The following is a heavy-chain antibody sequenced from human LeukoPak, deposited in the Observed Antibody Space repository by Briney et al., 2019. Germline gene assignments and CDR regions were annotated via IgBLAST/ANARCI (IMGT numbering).Heavy chain of an antibody. CDR1: GFTFSSSA. D-gene: IGHD3-10*01. Sequence: GGSLRLSCATSGFTFSSSAMSWVRQAPGKGLAWVSTISGSGGGAYYADSVKGRFTISRDNSNNTLYLQMNSLRAEDTAVFYCARLFYSSGMYHFDYWGQGTLVTVSS. J-gene: IGHJ4*02. V-gene: IGHV3-23*01. CDR3: ARLFYSSGMYHFDY. CDR2: ISGSGGGA.